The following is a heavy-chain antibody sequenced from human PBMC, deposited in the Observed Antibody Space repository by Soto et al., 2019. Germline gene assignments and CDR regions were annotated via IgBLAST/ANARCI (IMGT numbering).Heavy chain of an antibody. CDR1: GFTFDDYA. CDR3: AKDKGSRALTAFDI. J-gene: IGHJ3*02. Sequence: EVQLVESGGGLVQPGRSLRLSCAASGFTFDDYAMHWVRQAPGKGLEWVSGISWNSGSIGYADSVKGRFTISRDNAKNPLYLQMNSLRAEDTALYYCAKDKGSRALTAFDIWGQGTMVTVSS. D-gene: IGHD2-15*01. V-gene: IGHV3-9*01. CDR2: ISWNSGSI.